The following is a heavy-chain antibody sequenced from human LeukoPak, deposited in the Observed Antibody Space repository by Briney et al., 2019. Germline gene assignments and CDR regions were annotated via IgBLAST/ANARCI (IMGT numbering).Heavy chain of an antibody. Sequence: SETLSLTCTVSGGSISSYYWSWIRQPAGKGLEWIGRIYTSGSTNYNPSLKSRVTMSVDTSKNQFSLKLSSVTAADTAVYYCARDIEYCSSTSCYDYYYMDVWGKGTTVTVSS. J-gene: IGHJ6*03. CDR2: IYTSGST. CDR1: GGSISSYY. CDR3: ARDIEYCSSTSCYDYYYMDV. V-gene: IGHV4-4*07. D-gene: IGHD2-2*01.